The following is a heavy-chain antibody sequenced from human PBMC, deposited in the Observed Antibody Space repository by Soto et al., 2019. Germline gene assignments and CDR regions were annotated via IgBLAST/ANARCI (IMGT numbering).Heavy chain of an antibody. D-gene: IGHD3-16*01. V-gene: IGHV3-15*01. CDR1: GFTFSNAW. CDR2: IKSKTYGGTT. J-gene: IGHJ3*02. Sequence: GGSLRLSCAASGFTFSNAWMSWVRQAPGKGLEWVGRIKSKTYGGTTDYAAPVKGRFTISRDDSKNTLYLQMNSLKTEDTAVYYCTTDPPVGATADAFDIWGQGTMVTVSS. CDR3: TTDPPVGATADAFDI.